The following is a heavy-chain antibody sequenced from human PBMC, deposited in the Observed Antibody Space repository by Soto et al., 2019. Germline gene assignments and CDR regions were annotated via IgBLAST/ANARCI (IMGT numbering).Heavy chain of an antibody. CDR1: GFTFSGYY. J-gene: IGHJ4*02. D-gene: IGHD6-19*01. CDR2: ISSSGSTI. V-gene: IGHV3-11*01. Sequence: PGGSPRISCASSGFTFSGYYMSWIRQAPGKGLEWVSYISSSGSTIYYADSVKGRFTISRDNAKNSLYLQMNSLRAEDTAVYYCASSHVYSSGWSTFDYWGQGTLVTVS. CDR3: ASSHVYSSGWSTFDY.